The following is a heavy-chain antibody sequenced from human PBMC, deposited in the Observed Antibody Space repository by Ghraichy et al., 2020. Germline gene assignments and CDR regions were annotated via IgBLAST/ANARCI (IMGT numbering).Heavy chain of an antibody. J-gene: IGHJ4*02. CDR3: ATPYGDYVD. CDR1: GFTFSSYA. CDR2: ISGSGGST. Sequence: LSLTCAASGFTFSSYAMSWVRQAPGKGLEWVSAISGSGGSTYYADSVKGRFTISRDNTKNTLYLQMNSLRAEDTAVYYCATPYGDYVDWGQGTLVTVSS. D-gene: IGHD4-17*01. V-gene: IGHV3-23*01.